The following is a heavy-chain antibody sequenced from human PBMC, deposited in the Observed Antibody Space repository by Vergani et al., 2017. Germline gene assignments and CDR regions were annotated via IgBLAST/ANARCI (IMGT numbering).Heavy chain of an antibody. CDR3: EHSWNFGRRDGFEA. Sequence: QVQLMQSGPVMKKPGGSLKVSCQASESTFSDYNIHWVRQAPGQGLQWMGWISPNTGDTDYLQRFKESVTMTRDACTKTVYLKMTRLTTDDTAIYYCEHSWNFGRRDGFEAWGPGTRVTVSS. V-gene: IGHV1-2*02. CDR2: ISPNTGDT. D-gene: IGHD1-26*01. J-gene: IGHJ5*02. CDR1: ESTFSDYN.